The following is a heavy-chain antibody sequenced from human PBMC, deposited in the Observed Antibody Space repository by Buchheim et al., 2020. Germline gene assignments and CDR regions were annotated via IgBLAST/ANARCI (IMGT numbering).Heavy chain of an antibody. Sequence: QVQLVQSGAEVKKPGASVKVSCKASGYTFTGYYMHWVRQAPGQGLEWMGRINPNSGDTNCTQKFQGRVTMTRDTSVTPAYLELSGLRSDDTAVYYCARVDPSQTAVYVYWGQGTL. J-gene: IGHJ4*02. V-gene: IGHV1-2*06. CDR3: ARVDPSQTAVYVY. D-gene: IGHD2-2*01. CDR1: GYTFTGYY. CDR2: INPNSGDT.